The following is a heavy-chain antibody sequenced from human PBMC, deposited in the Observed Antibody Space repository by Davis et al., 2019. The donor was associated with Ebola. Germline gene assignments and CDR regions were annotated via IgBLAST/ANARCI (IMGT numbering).Heavy chain of an antibody. V-gene: IGHV4-59*11. CDR3: ARSGRWDGMDV. J-gene: IGHJ6*02. CDR1: GGSISSHY. D-gene: IGHD3-10*01. Sequence: PSETLSLTCSVSGGSISSHYWTWIRQPPGKGLEWIGYIFYSGSTKYNPSLESRVTISVDTSKNQFSLKVNSVTAADTAVYYCARSGRWDGMDVWGQGTTVTVSS. CDR2: IFYSGST.